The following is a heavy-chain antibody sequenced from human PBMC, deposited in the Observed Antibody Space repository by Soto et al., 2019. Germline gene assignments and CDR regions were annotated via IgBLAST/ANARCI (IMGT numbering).Heavy chain of an antibody. Sequence: ASVKVSCKASGYTFTSYGISWVRQAPGQGLEWMGWISAYNGNTNYAQKLQGRVTMTTDTSTSTAYMELRSLGSDDTAVYYCASGWSGEFVYYFDYWGQGTLVTVSS. CDR1: GYTFTSYG. V-gene: IGHV1-18*01. D-gene: IGHD3-10*01. CDR3: ASGWSGEFVYYFDY. CDR2: ISAYNGNT. J-gene: IGHJ4*02.